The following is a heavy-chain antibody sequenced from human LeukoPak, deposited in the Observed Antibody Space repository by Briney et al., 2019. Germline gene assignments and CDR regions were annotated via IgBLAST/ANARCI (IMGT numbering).Heavy chain of an antibody. D-gene: IGHD2-21*01. J-gene: IGHJ4*02. CDR1: GFTFSSYG. Sequence: GRSLRLSCAASGFTFSSYGMHWVRQAPGKGLEWVAVISYDGSNKYYADSVKGRFTISRGNSKNTLYLQMNSLRAEDTAVYYCAKDLGGDQDYWGQGTLVTVSS. CDR2: ISYDGSNK. CDR3: AKDLGGDQDY. V-gene: IGHV3-30*18.